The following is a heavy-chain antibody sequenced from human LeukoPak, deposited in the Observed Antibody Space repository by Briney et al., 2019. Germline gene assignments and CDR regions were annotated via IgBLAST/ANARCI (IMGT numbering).Heavy chain of an antibody. J-gene: IGHJ4*02. V-gene: IGHV1-24*01. Sequence: GASVKVSCKVSGYTLTELSMHWVRQAPGKGLEWMGGFDPEDGETIYAQKFQGRVTMTEDTSTDTAYMELSSLGSEDTAVYYCATTPRLYDSSGYYFDYWGQGTLVTVSS. CDR2: FDPEDGET. CDR3: ATTPRLYDSSGYYFDY. CDR1: GYTLTELS. D-gene: IGHD3-22*01.